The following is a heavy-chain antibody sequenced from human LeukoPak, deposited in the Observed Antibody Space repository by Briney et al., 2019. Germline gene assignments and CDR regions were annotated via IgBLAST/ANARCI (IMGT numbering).Heavy chain of an antibody. J-gene: IGHJ4*02. CDR3: AAFDY. CDR1: GFTFDDYA. Sequence: PGRSLRLSYAASGFTFDDYAMHWVRQAPGKGLEWVSGISWNSGSIGYADSVKGRFTISRDNAKNSLYLQMNSLRAEDMALYYCAAFDYWGQGTLVTVSS. V-gene: IGHV3-9*03. CDR2: ISWNSGSI.